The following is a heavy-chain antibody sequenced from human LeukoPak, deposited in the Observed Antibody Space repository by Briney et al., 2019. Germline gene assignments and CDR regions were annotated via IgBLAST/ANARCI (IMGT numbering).Heavy chain of an antibody. J-gene: IGHJ4*02. CDR3: AKGLPDILTGYLNY. D-gene: IGHD3-9*01. CDR2: ISYDGSNK. CDR1: GFTFSSYG. V-gene: IGHV3-30*18. Sequence: PGGSLRLSCAASGFTFSSYGMHWVRQAPGKGLEWVAVISYDGSNKYYADSVKGRFTISRDNSKNTLYLQMNSLRAEDTAVYYCAKGLPDILTGYLNYWGQGTLVTVSS.